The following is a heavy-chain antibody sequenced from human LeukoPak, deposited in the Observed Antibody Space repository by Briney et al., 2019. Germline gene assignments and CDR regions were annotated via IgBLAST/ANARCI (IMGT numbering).Heavy chain of an antibody. CDR1: GSSISTYY. Sequence: SETLSLTRTVSGSSISTYYWSWIRQPPGKGLEWIGYIFDAGSTNYNPSLQSRISISVDTSKSQFSLNLTSVTAADTAVYYCARGYGNRQWLVGFWGQGTLVTVSS. CDR2: IFDAGST. D-gene: IGHD6-19*01. V-gene: IGHV4-59*01. J-gene: IGHJ4*02. CDR3: ARGYGNRQWLVGF.